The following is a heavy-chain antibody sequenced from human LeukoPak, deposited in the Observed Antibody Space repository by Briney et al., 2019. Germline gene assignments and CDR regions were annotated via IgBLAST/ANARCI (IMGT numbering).Heavy chain of an antibody. D-gene: IGHD6-13*01. CDR1: GGSISSYY. CDR2: IYYSGST. J-gene: IGHJ5*02. V-gene: IGHV4-59*01. Sequence: SETLSLTCTVSGGSISSYYWSWIRQPPGKGLEWIGYIYYSGSTNYNPSLKSRVTISVDTSKNQFSLKLSSVTAADTAVYYCAREVVSSGWWGGSESFDPWGQGTLVTVSS. CDR3: AREVVSSGWWGGSESFDP.